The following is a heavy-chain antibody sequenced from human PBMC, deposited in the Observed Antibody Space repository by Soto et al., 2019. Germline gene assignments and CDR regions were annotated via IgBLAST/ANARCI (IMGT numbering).Heavy chain of an antibody. D-gene: IGHD2-2*01. CDR1: GGSISSYY. V-gene: IGHV4-59*08. Sequence: PSETLSLTCTVSGGSISSYYWSWIRQPPGKGLEWIGYIYYSGSTNYNPSLKSRVTISVDTSKNQFSLKLSSVTAADTAVYYCGXXXXXXCSSTSCYSAPAKTYMDVWGKGTTVTVSS. CDR2: IYYSGST. J-gene: IGHJ6*03. CDR3: GXXXXXXCSSTSCYSAPAKTYMDV.